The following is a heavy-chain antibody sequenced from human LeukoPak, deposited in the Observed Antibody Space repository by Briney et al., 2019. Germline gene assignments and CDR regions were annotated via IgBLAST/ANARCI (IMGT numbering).Heavy chain of an antibody. Sequence: GASVKVSCKASGYTFTSYDVNWFRQATGQGLEWMGWMNPNSGNTGYAQKFQGRVSLTRGTSISTAYMELSSLRSEDTAVYYCAKNPALTGEFDSWGQGTLVTVSS. CDR2: MNPNSGNT. V-gene: IGHV1-8*01. CDR3: AKNPALTGEFDS. D-gene: IGHD7-27*01. J-gene: IGHJ4*02. CDR1: GYTFTSYD.